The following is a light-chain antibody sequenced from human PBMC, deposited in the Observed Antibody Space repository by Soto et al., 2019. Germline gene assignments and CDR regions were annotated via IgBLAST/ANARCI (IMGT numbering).Light chain of an antibody. Sequence: PRERSTVTVCASQSVSSYLAWYQQKPGQAPRLLIYDASNRATGIPARFSGSGSGTDFTLTISSLEPEDFAVYYCQQCLNWQVTFCQGALLAVK. CDR3: QQCLNWQVT. CDR2: DAS. J-gene: IGKJ5*01. CDR1: QSVSSY. V-gene: IGKV3-11*01.